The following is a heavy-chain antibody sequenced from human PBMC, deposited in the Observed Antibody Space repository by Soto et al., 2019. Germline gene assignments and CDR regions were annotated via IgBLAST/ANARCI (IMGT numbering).Heavy chain of an antibody. D-gene: IGHD7-27*01. V-gene: IGHV4-39*01. CDR2: MYYGGSI. CDR3: ATKGRSVERTGSYPNWLDP. Sequence: PSQTLSLTXPVSGRSISRSTYYWAWTRQPPGKGLEWIGRMYYGGSIYYNPSLKSRVTISADTTKNQFSLKLNSVTAADTAVYYCATKGRSVERTGSYPNWLDPWGQGTLVTVSS. J-gene: IGHJ5*02. CDR1: GRSISRSTYY.